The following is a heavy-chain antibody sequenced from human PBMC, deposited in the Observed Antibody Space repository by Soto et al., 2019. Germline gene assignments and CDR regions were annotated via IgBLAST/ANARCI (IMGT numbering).Heavy chain of an antibody. V-gene: IGHV3-53*01. CDR2: VYSGGST. CDR3: ASSGPSLRRNFHDHSKQTPAHRYGMDV. CDR1: GFTVSSNY. J-gene: IGHJ6*02. Sequence: GGSLRLSCAASGFTVSSNYMRWVRQSPGKGLEWVAVVYSGGSTYYADSVKGRFTISRDNSKNTLYLQMNSLRAEDTVVYYCASSGPSLRRNFHDHSKQTPAHRYGMDVWGQGTTVTVSS. D-gene: IGHD1-7*01.